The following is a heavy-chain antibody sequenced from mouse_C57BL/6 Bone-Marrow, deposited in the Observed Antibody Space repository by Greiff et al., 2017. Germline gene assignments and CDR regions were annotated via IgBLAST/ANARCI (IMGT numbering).Heavy chain of an antibody. CDR3: ARQWATVVPYYFDY. CDR1: GFTFSSYG. V-gene: IGHV5-6*01. Sequence: VQLQQSGGDLVKPGGSLKLSCAASGFTFSSYGMSWVRQTPDKRLEWVATISSGGSYTYYPDSVKGRFTISRDNAKNTLYLQMSSLKSEDTAMYYCARQWATVVPYYFDYWGQGTTLTVSS. J-gene: IGHJ2*01. CDR2: ISSGGSYT. D-gene: IGHD1-1*01.